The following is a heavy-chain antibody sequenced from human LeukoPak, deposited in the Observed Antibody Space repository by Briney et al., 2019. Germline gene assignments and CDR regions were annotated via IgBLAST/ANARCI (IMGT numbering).Heavy chain of an antibody. CDR2: ISAYNGNT. J-gene: IGHJ4*02. CDR1: GYTFTSYG. D-gene: IGHD6-19*01. V-gene: IGHV1-18*01. CDR3: ARRVAAFDY. Sequence: GASVNVSCKASGYTFTSYGISWVRQAPGLGLEWMGWISAYNGNTNYAQKLQGRVTMTTDTSTSTAYMELSSLRSEDTAVYYCARRVAAFDYWGQGTLVTVSS.